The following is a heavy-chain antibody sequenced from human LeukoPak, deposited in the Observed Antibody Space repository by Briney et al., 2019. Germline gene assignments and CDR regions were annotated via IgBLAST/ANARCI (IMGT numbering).Heavy chain of an antibody. CDR2: ISGSGGST. Sequence: GTLSLTCAVSGGSISSSNWWSWVRQAPGKGLEWVSAISGSGGSTYYADSVKGRFTISRDNSKNTLYLQMNSLRAEDTAVYYCAKEGDYDILTGYPRGIDYGGQGTLVTVSS. J-gene: IGHJ4*02. CDR1: GGSISSSN. D-gene: IGHD3-9*01. V-gene: IGHV3-23*01. CDR3: AKEGDYDILTGYPRGIDY.